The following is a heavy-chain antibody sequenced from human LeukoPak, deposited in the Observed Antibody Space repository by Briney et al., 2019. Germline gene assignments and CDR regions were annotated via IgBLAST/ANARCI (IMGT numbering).Heavy chain of an antibody. V-gene: IGHV4-34*01. CDR3: ARHVHRYCSSTSCYARTWNYYYYYMDV. J-gene: IGHJ6*03. CDR1: GGSFSGYY. D-gene: IGHD2-2*01. CDR2: INHSGST. Sequence: SETLSLTCAVYGGSFSGYYWSWIRQPPGKGLEWIGEINHSGSTNYNPSLKSRVTISVDTSKNQFSLKLSSVTAADTAVYYCARHVHRYCSSTSCYARTWNYYYYYMDVWGKGTTVTISS.